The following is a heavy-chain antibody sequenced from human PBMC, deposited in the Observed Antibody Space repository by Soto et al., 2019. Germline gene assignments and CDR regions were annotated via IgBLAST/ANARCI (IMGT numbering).Heavy chain of an antibody. J-gene: IGHJ4*02. CDR2: IKSKTDGGTT. CDR1: GFTFSNAW. Sequence: PGGSLRLSCAASGFTFSNAWMSWVRQAPGKGLEWVGRIKSKTDGGTTDYAAPVKGRFTISRDDSKNTLYLQMNSLKTEDTAVYYCTTLLVTGSWPPDYWGQGTLVTVSS. CDR3: TTLLVTGSWPPDY. D-gene: IGHD6-13*01. V-gene: IGHV3-15*01.